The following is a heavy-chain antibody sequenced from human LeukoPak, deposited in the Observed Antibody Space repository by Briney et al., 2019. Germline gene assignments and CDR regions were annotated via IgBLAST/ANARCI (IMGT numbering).Heavy chain of an antibody. CDR2: INHSGST. CDR3: ARGAEQQLPYYFDY. D-gene: IGHD6-13*01. V-gene: IGHV4-34*01. J-gene: IGHJ4*02. CDR1: GGSFSGYY. Sequence: SETLSLTCAVYGGSFSGYYWSWIRQPPGKGLEWIGEINHSGSTNYNPSLKSRVTISVDTSKNQFSLKLSSVTAADTAVYYCARGAEQQLPYYFDYWGQGTLVTVSS.